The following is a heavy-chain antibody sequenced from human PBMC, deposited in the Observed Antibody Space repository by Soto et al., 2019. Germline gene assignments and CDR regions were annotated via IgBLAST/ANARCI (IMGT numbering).Heavy chain of an antibody. CDR2: ITPMLGTA. CDR1: GDTFSSYA. Sequence: QVQLVQSGAEVKKPGSSVKVSCKASGDTFSSYAINWVRQAPGQGLEWMGGITPMLGTANYAQKFKGRVTLTAGESASTFYMELSSLRSEDTAVYYCARVGPAHYYDSSGYYSPLDYWGQGTLVTVSS. CDR3: ARVGPAHYYDSSGYYSPLDY. V-gene: IGHV1-69*01. D-gene: IGHD3-22*01. J-gene: IGHJ4*02.